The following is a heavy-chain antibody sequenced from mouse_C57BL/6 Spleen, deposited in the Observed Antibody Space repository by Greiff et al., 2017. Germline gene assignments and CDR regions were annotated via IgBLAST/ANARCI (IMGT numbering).Heavy chain of an antibody. V-gene: IGHV8-8*01. CDR1: GFSLSTFGMG. D-gene: IGHD2-2*01. J-gene: IGHJ3*01. CDR2: IWWDDVK. Sequence: QVTLKESGPGILQPSQSLSLSCSSSGFSLSTFGMGVGWIRQPSGKGLEWLVHIWWDDVKYYNPALKRRLTISKDTSKNQVFLKIANVDTADTATYYCARRGGYEFAYWGQGTLVTVSA. CDR3: ARRGGYEFAY.